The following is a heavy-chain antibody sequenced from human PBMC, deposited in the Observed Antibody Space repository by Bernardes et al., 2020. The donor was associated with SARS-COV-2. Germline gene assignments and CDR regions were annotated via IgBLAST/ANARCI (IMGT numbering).Heavy chain of an antibody. CDR3: ARGPYYDILTGYYRQLSLPKYYFDY. CDR1: GYTFTSYD. Sequence: ASVKVSCMASGYTFTSYDINWVRQATGQGLEWMGWMNPNSGNTGYAQKFQGRVTMTRNTSISTAYMELSSLRSEDTAVYYCARGPYYDILTGYYRQLSLPKYYFDYWGQGTLVTVSS. J-gene: IGHJ4*02. CDR2: MNPNSGNT. V-gene: IGHV1-8*01. D-gene: IGHD3-9*01.